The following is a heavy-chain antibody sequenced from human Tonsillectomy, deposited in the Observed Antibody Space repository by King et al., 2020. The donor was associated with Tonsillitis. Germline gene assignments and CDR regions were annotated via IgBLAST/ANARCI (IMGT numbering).Heavy chain of an antibody. D-gene: IGHD6-6*01. CDR2: ISVTGAST. Sequence: VQLVESGGGLVQPGGSLRLSCAASGFTFSSYAMSWVRQAPGKGLEWVSSISVTGASTYYADSVKGRFPISRDNSKNTLFLQMNSLGAEDTAVYYCGGRWTEYSSSSFYYYYYMDVWGKGTTVTVSS. CDR3: GGRWTEYSSSSFYYYYYMDV. V-gene: IGHV3-23*04. CDR1: GFTFSSYA. J-gene: IGHJ6*03.